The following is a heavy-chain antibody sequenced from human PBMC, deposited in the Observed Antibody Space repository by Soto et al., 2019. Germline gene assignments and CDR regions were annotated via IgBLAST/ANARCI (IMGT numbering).Heavy chain of an antibody. V-gene: IGHV3-23*01. CDR3: AKDDCSGGSCYSAPDAFDI. CDR2: ISGSGGST. CDR1: GFTFSSYA. Sequence: GESLKISCAASGFTFSSYAMSWVRQAPGKGLEWVSAISGSGGSTYYANSVKGRFTISRDNSKNTLYLQMNSLRAEDTAVYYCAKDDCSGGSCYSAPDAFDIWGQGTMVTVSS. D-gene: IGHD2-15*01. J-gene: IGHJ3*02.